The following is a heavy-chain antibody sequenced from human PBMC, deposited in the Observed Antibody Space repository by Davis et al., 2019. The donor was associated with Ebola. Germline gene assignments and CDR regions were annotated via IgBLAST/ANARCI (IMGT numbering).Heavy chain of an antibody. V-gene: IGHV3-7*03. CDR1: GFTFSSHA. CDR2: IKQDGSEK. CDR3: AKTTRAASGDY. D-gene: IGHD6-25*01. Sequence: PGGSLRLSCAASGFTFSSHAMNWVRQAPGRGLEWVANIKQDGSEKQYVDSVKGRFTVSRDNARNSLYMQMNSLRAEDTAVYYCAKTTRAASGDYWGQGTQVTVSS. J-gene: IGHJ4*02.